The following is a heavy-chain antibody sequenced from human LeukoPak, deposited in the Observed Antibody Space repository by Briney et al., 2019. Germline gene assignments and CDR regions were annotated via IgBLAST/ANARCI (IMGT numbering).Heavy chain of an antibody. Sequence: SETLSLTCAVYGGSFSGYYWSWIRQPPGKGLEWIGEINHSGSTNYNPSLKSRVTISVDTSKNQFSLELNSVTAADTAVYYCARDLKYGMDVWGQGTTVTVSS. CDR1: GGSFSGYY. CDR3: ARDLKYGMDV. CDR2: INHSGST. V-gene: IGHV4-34*01. J-gene: IGHJ6*02.